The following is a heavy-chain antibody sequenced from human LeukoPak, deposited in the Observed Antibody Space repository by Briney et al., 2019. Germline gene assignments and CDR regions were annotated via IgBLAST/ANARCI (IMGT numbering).Heavy chain of an antibody. CDR2: IIPILGIA. Sequence: GASVTVSCKASGGTFSSYAISWVRQAPGQGLEWMGRIIPILGIANYAQKFQGRVTITADKSTSTAYMELSSLRSEDTAVYYCARVERKQLVPHYYYGMDVWGQGTTVTVSS. CDR3: ARVERKQLVPHYYYGMDV. V-gene: IGHV1-69*04. J-gene: IGHJ6*02. D-gene: IGHD6-6*01. CDR1: GGTFSSYA.